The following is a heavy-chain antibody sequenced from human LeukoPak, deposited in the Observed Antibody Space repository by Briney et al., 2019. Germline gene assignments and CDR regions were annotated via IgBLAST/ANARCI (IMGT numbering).Heavy chain of an antibody. CDR2: ISGSGVST. CDR1: GFTFSSYA. J-gene: IGHJ3*02. CDR3: AGGTMIVEGDI. V-gene: IGHV3-23*01. D-gene: IGHD3-22*01. Sequence: GGSLRLSCAASGFTFSSYAMSWVRQAPGKGLEWVSAISGSGVSTYYADSVKGRFTISRDNSKNTLHLQMNSLRAEDTAVYYCAGGTMIVEGDIWGQGTMVTVSS.